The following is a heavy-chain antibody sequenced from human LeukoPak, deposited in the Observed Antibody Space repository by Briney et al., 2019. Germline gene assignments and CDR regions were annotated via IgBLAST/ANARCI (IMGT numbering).Heavy chain of an antibody. CDR3: ARAPLRYCSSTSCSKFDP. D-gene: IGHD2-2*01. J-gene: IGHJ5*02. CDR2: INPSGGST. V-gene: IGHV1-46*01. CDR1: GYTFTSYC. Sequence: VASVKVSCKASGYTFTSYCMHRVRQAPGQGLEWMGIINPSGGSTSYAQKFQGRVTMTRDMSTSTVYMELSSLRSEDTAVYYCARAPLRYCSSTSCSKFDPWGQGTLVTVSS.